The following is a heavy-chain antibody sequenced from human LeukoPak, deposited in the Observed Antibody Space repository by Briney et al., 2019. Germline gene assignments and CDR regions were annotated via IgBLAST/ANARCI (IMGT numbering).Heavy chain of an antibody. V-gene: IGHV3-74*01. CDR2: INSDGINT. Sequence: PGGSVRLSCAASGFTFSNYWMHWVRQAPGKGLVWVSRINSDGINTSYADSVKGRFTISRDNAKNTLNLQMNSLRAEDTAVYYCARAGAAAGKGYYYYYMDVWGKGTTVTVSS. CDR3: ARAGAAAGKGYYYYYMDV. J-gene: IGHJ6*03. CDR1: GFTFSNYW. D-gene: IGHD6-13*01.